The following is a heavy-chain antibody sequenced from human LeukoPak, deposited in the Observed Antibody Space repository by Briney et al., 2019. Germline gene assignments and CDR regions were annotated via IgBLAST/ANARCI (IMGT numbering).Heavy chain of an antibody. D-gene: IGHD2-8*02. CDR1: GYTFSSYV. J-gene: IGHJ4*02. CDR3: VTGGYGKYW. V-gene: IGHV7-4-1*02. Sequence: AAVKVSCKASGYTFSSYVLHWVRQAPGQGLEWMGWINTNTGNPTKAQGFTGRFVFSLDTSVSTAYLQSSSLKAEDTGMYYCVTGGYGKYWWGQETLVTVSS. CDR2: INTNTGNP.